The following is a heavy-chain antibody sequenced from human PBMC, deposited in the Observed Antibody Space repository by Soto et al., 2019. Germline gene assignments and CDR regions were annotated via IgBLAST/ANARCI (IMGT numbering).Heavy chain of an antibody. CDR2: IIPFFGTS. CDR1: GGTFSSYP. CDR3: ARVGHITNYGMAV. V-gene: IGHV1-69*01. J-gene: IGHJ6*02. D-gene: IGHD1-26*01. Sequence: QVQLVQSGAEVKKPGSSVKVSCGASGGTFSSYPINWVRQAPGQGLEWMGGIIPFFGTSNYAQKFQGRVTITADESTSTDHMELRSLRSEDTAVYYCARVGHITNYGMAVWGQGTTVTVSS.